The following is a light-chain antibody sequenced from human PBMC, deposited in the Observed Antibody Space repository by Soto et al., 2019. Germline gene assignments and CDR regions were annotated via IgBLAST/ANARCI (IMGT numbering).Light chain of an antibody. CDR3: AAWDDSLNEGV. V-gene: IGLV1-44*01. Sequence: QSVLTQPPSVSGTPGQRVTISCSGSSSNLGTNTVNWYQQLPGTAPKVLIYSNNQRPSGVPDRFSGSKSGTSASLAISGLQSEDEADYDCAAWDDSLNEGVFGGGTKVTVL. J-gene: IGLJ2*01. CDR2: SNN. CDR1: SSNLGTNT.